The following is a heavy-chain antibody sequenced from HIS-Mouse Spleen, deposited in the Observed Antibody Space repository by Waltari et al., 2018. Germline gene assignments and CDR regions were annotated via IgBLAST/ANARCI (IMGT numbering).Heavy chain of an antibody. V-gene: IGHV4-39*07. Sequence: QLQLQESGPGLVKPSETLSLTCTVSGAAISSISYYWGWIGQPPGKGLEWIGSMYYSGSNDYTPSLKSRGTTSVEPSKNQCSRKLSSVTAADTAVYYCAREIPYSSSWYDWYFDLWGRGTLVTVSS. CDR3: AREIPYSSSWYDWYFDL. D-gene: IGHD6-13*01. CDR1: GAAISSISYY. CDR2: MYYSGSN. J-gene: IGHJ2*01.